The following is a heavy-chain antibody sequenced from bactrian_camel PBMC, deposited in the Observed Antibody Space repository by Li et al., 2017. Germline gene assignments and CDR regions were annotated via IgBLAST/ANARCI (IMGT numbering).Heavy chain of an antibody. Sequence: HVQLVESGGGSVQAGGSLRLSCEATADVYRLNCLGWYRQAPGKEREALAAIVTLTNSPAYVESVKGRFTVSRDAAKTTLYLQMNDLKFEDAAMYYCAAGIYCAHELSPDEYDVWGQGTQVTVS. CDR2: IVTLTNSP. D-gene: IGHD2*01. V-gene: IGHV3S54*01. J-gene: IGHJ4*01. CDR3: AAGIYCAHELSPDEYDV. CDR1: ADVYRLNC.